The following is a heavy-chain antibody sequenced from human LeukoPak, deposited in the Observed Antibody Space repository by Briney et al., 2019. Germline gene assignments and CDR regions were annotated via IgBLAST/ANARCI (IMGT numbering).Heavy chain of an antibody. CDR2: IYTSGST. V-gene: IGHV4-61*02. CDR3: ARDWPVTGVGF. J-gene: IGHJ4*02. CDR1: GGSISSGSYY. D-gene: IGHD1-14*01. Sequence: SETLSLTCTVSGGSISSGSYYWSWIRQPAGKGLEWIGRIYTSGSTNYNASLKSRVTISVDTSKNQFSLKPSSVTAADTAVYYCARDWPVTGVGFWGQGTLVTVSS.